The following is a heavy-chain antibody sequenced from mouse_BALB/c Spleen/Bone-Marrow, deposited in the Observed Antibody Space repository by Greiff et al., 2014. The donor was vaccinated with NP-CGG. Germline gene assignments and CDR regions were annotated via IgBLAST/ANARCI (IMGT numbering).Heavy chain of an antibody. CDR2: INPSSGGT. CDR1: GYTFTSYY. V-gene: IGHV1S81*02. Sequence: QVQLQQSGAELVKPGASVKLSCKASGYTFTSYYMYWVKQRPGQGLEWFGEINPSSGGTNFNEKFKNKATVTVDKSSSTAYMQLSSVASEDSSVYYCSRGRRDALDYWGQGTSVTVSS. CDR3: SRGRRDALDY. J-gene: IGHJ4*01.